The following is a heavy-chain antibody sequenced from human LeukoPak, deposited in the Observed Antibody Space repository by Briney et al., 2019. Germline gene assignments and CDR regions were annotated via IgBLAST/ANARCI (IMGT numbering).Heavy chain of an antibody. D-gene: IGHD3-3*01. Sequence: ASVKVSCKASGYTFTSYYMHWVRQAPGQGLEWMGIINPSGGSTGYAQKFQGRVTMTRDTSTSTVYMELSSLRSEDTAVYYCARDLEITIFGVVIYLDYWGQGTLVTVSS. CDR2: INPSGGST. V-gene: IGHV1-46*01. CDR3: ARDLEITIFGVVIYLDY. J-gene: IGHJ4*02. CDR1: GYTFTSYY.